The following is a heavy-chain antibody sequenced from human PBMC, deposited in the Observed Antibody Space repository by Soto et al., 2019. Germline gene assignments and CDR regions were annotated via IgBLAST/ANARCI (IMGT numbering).Heavy chain of an antibody. CDR3: AKDPWGGLGYYHYAMAV. V-gene: IGHV3-23*01. CDR1: GFTFSSHA. Sequence: GGSLRLCCAASGFTFSSHAMNWVRQAPGKGLEWVSVISGRGDSTDYADSVKGRFTISRDNSKNTLYLQMNSLRAEDTAVYYCAKDPWGGLGYYHYAMAVWGLGTTVTVSS. D-gene: IGHD3-16*01. J-gene: IGHJ6*02. CDR2: ISGRGDST.